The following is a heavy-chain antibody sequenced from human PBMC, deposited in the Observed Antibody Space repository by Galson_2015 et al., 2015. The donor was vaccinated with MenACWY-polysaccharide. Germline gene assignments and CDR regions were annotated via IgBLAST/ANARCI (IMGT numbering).Heavy chain of an antibody. CDR2: VRHRRATM. V-gene: IGHV3-48*01. Sequence: VRVSCAASEFTSSHHSMNWARQAPGKGLERGSYVRHRRATMYYADTVKCRFTTSIENAKNTRYLQMNSLRPEDTSVYYCARLRFYYGWGIDYWGQGTLVAVSS. J-gene: IGHJ4*02. CDR1: EFTSSHHS. CDR3: ARLRFYYGWGIDY. D-gene: IGHD3-10*01.